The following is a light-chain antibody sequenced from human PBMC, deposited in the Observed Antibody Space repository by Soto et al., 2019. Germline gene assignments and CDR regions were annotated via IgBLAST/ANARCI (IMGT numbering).Light chain of an antibody. CDR2: DAS. V-gene: IGKV1-33*01. CDR1: QSISSY. CDR3: QQYDNLPLT. Sequence: DIQMTQSPSSLSASVGDRVTITGRASQSISSYLNWYQQKPGKPPKLLIYDASNLETGVPSRFSGSGSGTDFTFTISRLQPEDIATYYCQQYDNLPLTFGGGTKVDIK. J-gene: IGKJ4*01.